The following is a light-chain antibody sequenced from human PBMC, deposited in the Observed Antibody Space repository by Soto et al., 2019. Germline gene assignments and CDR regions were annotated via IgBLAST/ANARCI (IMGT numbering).Light chain of an antibody. J-gene: IGLJ2*01. CDR1: SSNIGAGYH. CDR2: GNN. CDR3: QSYDSSRSGSEV. Sequence: QSVLTQPPSVSGAPGQRVTISCAGSSSNIGAGYHVHWYQQLPGTAPKLLIYGNNNRPSGVPDRFSGSKSGTSASLAITGLQAEDEADYYGQSYDSSRSGSEVFGGGTKLTVL. V-gene: IGLV1-40*01.